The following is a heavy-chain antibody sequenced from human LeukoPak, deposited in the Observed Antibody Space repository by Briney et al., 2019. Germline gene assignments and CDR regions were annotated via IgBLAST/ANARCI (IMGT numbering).Heavy chain of an antibody. J-gene: IGHJ4*02. CDR1: GGSISSYY. CDR2: IYYSGST. D-gene: IGHD6-19*01. CDR3: ARTASQRSGWYPDY. V-gene: IGHV4-59*08. Sequence: SETLPLTCTVSGGSISSYYWSWIRQPPGKGLEWIGYIYYSGSTNYNPSLKGRVTISVDTSKNQFSLKLSSVTAADTAVYYCARTASQRSGWYPDYWGQGTLVTVSS.